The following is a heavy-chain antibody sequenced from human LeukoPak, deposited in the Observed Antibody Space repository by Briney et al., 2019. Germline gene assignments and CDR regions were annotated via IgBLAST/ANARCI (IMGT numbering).Heavy chain of an antibody. D-gene: IGHD3-22*01. CDR2: ISGSGGST. Sequence: PGGSLRLSCAASGFTFSSYAMSWVRQAPGKGLEWVSAISGSGGSTYYADSVKGRSTISRDNSKNTLYLQINSLRTEDTAVYYCAKNLRSGYYRWFDPWGQGTLVTVSS. CDR1: GFTFSSYA. CDR3: AKNLRSGYYRWFDP. J-gene: IGHJ5*02. V-gene: IGHV3-23*01.